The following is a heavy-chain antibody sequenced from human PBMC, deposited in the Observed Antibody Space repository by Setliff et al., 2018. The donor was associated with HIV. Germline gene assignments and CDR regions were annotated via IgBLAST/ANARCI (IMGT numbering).Heavy chain of an antibody. V-gene: IGHV3-23*01. J-gene: IGHJ3*02. CDR2: ISDRAGT. CDR1: GFTFSNAW. D-gene: IGHD3-22*01. Sequence: GGSLRLSCAASGFTFSNAWMSWVRQAPGKGLEWVSSISDRAGTHYADSVKGRFTISRDNSKNTLYLQMNSLRAEDTAVYYCAKMSYYYDNRSWGGAFDIWGQGTMVTVSS. CDR3: AKMSYYYDNRSWGGAFDI.